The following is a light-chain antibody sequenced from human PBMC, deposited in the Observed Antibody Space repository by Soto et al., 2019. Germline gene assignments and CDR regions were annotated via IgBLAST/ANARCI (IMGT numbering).Light chain of an antibody. CDR2: GNN. V-gene: IGLV1-40*01. Sequence: QSVLTQPPSVSGAPRQRVTISFTGSSSNIGAGYDVHWYQRLPGTAPKVLVYGNNNRPSGVPDRFSGSKSGTSASLAITGLQAEDEADYYCQSYDSSLSGSYVFGPGTKVTVL. J-gene: IGLJ1*01. CDR1: SSNIGAGYD. CDR3: QSYDSSLSGSYV.